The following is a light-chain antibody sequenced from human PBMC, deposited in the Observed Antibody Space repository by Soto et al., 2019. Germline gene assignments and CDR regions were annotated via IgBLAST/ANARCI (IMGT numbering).Light chain of an antibody. J-gene: IGLJ3*02. V-gene: IGLV1-51*02. Sequence: QSVLTQPPSVSAAPGQTVTISCSGSSSNIGNNYVSWYQQLPGTAPKLLIYENNKRPSGIPDRFSGSKSGTSATLGITGLQTGDEADYYCGTWDNSLGAGVFGGGTKLTVL. CDR3: GTWDNSLGAGV. CDR1: SSNIGNNY. CDR2: ENN.